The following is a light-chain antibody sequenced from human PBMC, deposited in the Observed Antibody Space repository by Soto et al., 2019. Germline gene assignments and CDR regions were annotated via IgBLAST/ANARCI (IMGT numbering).Light chain of an antibody. CDR2: TAS. CDR3: QQSYSIPLT. Sequence: DIQMTQSPSSLSASVGDRVTISCRASQSISSYLNWYQQKPGKAPKLLIYTASSLQSGVTSRFSGSGSGTDFTLTISSLQPEDFATYYCQQSYSIPLTLGGGTKVEIK. V-gene: IGKV1-39*01. J-gene: IGKJ4*01. CDR1: QSISSY.